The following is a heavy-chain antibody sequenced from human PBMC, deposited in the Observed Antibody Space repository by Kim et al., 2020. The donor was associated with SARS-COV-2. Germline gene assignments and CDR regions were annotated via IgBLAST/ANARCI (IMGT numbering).Heavy chain of an antibody. J-gene: IGHJ6*02. D-gene: IGHD2-2*01. Sequence: GGSLRLSCAASGFTVSSNYMSWVRQAPGKGLEWVSVIYSGGSTYYADSVKGRFTISRDNSKNTLYLQMNSLRAEDTAVYYCARGKIVPAARYYYGMDVWGQGTTVTVSS. CDR1: GFTVSSNY. V-gene: IGHV3-53*01. CDR2: IYSGGST. CDR3: ARGKIVPAARYYYGMDV.